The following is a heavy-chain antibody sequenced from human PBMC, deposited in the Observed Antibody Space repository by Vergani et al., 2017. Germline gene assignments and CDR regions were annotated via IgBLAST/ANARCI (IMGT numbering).Heavy chain of an antibody. V-gene: IGHV1-69*01. Sequence: QVQLVQSGAEVKKPGSSVKVSCKASGGTFSSYAISWVRQAPGQGLEWMGGIIPIFGTANYAQKFQGRVTITADESTSTAYMELSSLRSEDTAVYYCARVGGYSSSWYSHEGVDYWGQGTLVTVSS. CDR1: GGTFSSYA. D-gene: IGHD6-13*01. CDR2: IIPIFGTA. J-gene: IGHJ4*02. CDR3: ARVGGYSSSWYSHEGVDY.